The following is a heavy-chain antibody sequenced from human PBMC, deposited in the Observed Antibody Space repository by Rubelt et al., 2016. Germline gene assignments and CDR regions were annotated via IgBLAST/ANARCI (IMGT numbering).Heavy chain of an antibody. D-gene: IGHD1-26*01. V-gene: IGHV1-3*01. Sequence: QVQLVQSGAEVKKPGATVKVSCKASGYTFSSYAMHWVRQAPGQRLEWMGWINAGNGNTEYSQKFQGVVTITRTTSASTAYMELSSLRSEDTAVYYCARGVGAIGVWGQGTLVTVSS. J-gene: IGHJ4*02. CDR2: INAGNGNT. CDR1: GYTFSSYA. CDR3: ARGVGAIGV.